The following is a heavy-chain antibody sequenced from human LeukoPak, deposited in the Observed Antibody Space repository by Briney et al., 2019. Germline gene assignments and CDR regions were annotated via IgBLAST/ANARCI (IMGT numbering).Heavy chain of an antibody. CDR2: ISWNSGSI. J-gene: IGHJ4*02. CDR1: GFTFDDYA. Sequence: GGSLRLSCAASGFTFDDYAMHWVRRARRRGLEWVSGISWNSGSIRYADSVRGRFTISRDNAKNSLYLQMNSLRAEDTALYYCAKDRGYGSGSYLDYWGQGTLVTVSS. V-gene: IGHV3-9*01. D-gene: IGHD3-10*01. CDR3: AKDRGYGSGSYLDY.